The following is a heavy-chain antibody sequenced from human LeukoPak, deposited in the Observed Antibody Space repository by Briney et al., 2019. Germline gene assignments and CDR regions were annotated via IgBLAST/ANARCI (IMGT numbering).Heavy chain of an antibody. D-gene: IGHD3-22*01. CDR1: GGSISSGDYY. Sequence: SETLSLTCTVSGGSISSGDYYWSWIRQPPGKGLEWIGYIYYSGSTYYNPSLKSRVTISVDTSKNQFSLKLSSVTAADTAVYYCASCRYYYDSSGYYSREFDCWGQGTLVTVSS. CDR2: IYYSGST. CDR3: ASCRYYYDSSGYYSREFDC. V-gene: IGHV4-30-4*08. J-gene: IGHJ4*02.